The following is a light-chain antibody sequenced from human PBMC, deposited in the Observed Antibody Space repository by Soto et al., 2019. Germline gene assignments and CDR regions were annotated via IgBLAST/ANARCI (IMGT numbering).Light chain of an antibody. Sequence: IVLTQSPGTLSLSPGEGATLSCRASQTISTTFLAWYQQKPGQAPRLLIYGASSRATGIPDRFSGGGSGTDFTLTISRLEPEDFAVYYCQFYDGSLPTWTFDQGTKVEI. CDR1: QTISTTF. V-gene: IGKV3-20*01. CDR3: QFYDGSLPTWT. J-gene: IGKJ1*01. CDR2: GAS.